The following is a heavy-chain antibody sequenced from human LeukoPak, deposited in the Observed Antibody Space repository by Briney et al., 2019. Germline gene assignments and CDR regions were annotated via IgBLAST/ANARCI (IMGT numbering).Heavy chain of an antibody. V-gene: IGHV4-39*07. Sequence: SETLSLTCTVSGGSISSSSYYWGWIRQPPGKGLEWIGSIYYSGSTYYNPSLKSRVTISVDTSKNQFSLKLSSVTAADTAVYYCARESDLTGASRDAFDIWGQGTMVTVSS. CDR2: IYYSGST. CDR1: GGSISSSSYY. D-gene: IGHD1-20*01. CDR3: ARESDLTGASRDAFDI. J-gene: IGHJ3*02.